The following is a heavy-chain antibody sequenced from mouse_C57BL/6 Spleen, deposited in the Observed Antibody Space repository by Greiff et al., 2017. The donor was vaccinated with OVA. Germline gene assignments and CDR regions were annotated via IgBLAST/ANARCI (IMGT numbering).Heavy chain of an antibody. CDR2: LYPGDGGT. CDR3: ARSITTVGADY. D-gene: IGHD1-1*01. Sequence: VQLHQSGPELVKPGASVKISCTASGYAFSSSWMNWVKQRPGKGLEWIGRLYPGDGGTNYNGKFKGKAILTADKSSSTAYMQLSSLTSKDAAVNCCARSITTVGADYWGQGTTRTVSS. CDR1: GYAFSSSW. J-gene: IGHJ2*01. V-gene: IGHV1-82*01.